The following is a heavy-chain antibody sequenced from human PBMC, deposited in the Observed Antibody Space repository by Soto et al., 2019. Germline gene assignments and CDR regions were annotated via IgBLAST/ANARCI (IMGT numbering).Heavy chain of an antibody. D-gene: IGHD4-17*01. CDR3: ARDRPLYDYGDYYYYYGMDV. V-gene: IGHV6-1*01. Sequence: SQTLSLTCAISGDSVSSNSAAWNWIRQSPSRGLEWLGRTYYRSKWYNDYAVSVKSRITINPDTSKNQFSLQLNSVTPEDTAVYYCARDRPLYDYGDYYYYYGMDVWGQGTTVTVSS. CDR2: TYYRSKWYN. J-gene: IGHJ6*02. CDR1: GDSVSSNSAA.